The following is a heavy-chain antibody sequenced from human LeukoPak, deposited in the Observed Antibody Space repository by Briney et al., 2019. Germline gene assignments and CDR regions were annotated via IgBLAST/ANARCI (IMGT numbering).Heavy chain of an antibody. D-gene: IGHD5-24*01. Sequence: SETLSLTCAVYGGSFSGYYWSWIRQPPGKGLEWIGENNHSGSTNYNPSLKSRVTISVDTSKNQFSLKLSSVTAADTAVYYCARRDGYNYDYWGQGTLVTVSS. CDR3: ARRDGYNYDY. CDR1: GGSFSGYY. V-gene: IGHV4-34*01. CDR2: NNHSGST. J-gene: IGHJ4*02.